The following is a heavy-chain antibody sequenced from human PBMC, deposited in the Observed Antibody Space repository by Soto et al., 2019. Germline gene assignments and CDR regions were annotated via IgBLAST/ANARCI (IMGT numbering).Heavy chain of an antibody. V-gene: IGHV3-11*01. CDR3: ARGRGYYDSSGYDF. J-gene: IGHJ4*02. D-gene: IGHD3-22*01. CDR2: ISGGGGSTI. CDR1: GFTFSDYY. Sequence: PGGSLRLSCAASGFTFSDYYMNWIRQAPWKGLEWISYISGGGGSTIYYTDSVKGRFTISRDIAKKSLYLDMNSLRAEDTAVYFCARGRGYYDSSGYDFWGQGTPVTVSS.